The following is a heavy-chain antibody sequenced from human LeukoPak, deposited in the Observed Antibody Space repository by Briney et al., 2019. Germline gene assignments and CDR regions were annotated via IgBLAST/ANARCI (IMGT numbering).Heavy chain of an antibody. CDR1: GLSFRSHG. CDR3: ARGGVTEY. J-gene: IGHJ4*02. D-gene: IGHD3-16*01. Sequence: GGTLRLSCAASGLSFRSHGMNWVRQAPGKGLEWVSSISSSSSYIYYADSVKGRFTISRDNAKNSLYLQMNSLRAEDTAVYYCARGGVTEYWGQGTLVTVSS. CDR2: ISSSSSYI. V-gene: IGHV3-21*01.